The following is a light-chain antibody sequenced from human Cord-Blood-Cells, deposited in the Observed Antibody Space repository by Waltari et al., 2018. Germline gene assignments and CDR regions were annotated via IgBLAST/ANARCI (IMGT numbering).Light chain of an antibody. Sequence: QSVLTQPPSVSGAPGQRVTISCTGSSSNIGAGYDVHWYQQLPGTVPKLLIYGNSTRPSGVPDRFSGSKSGTSASLAITGLQAEDEADYYCQSYDSSLSVYVFGTGTKVTVL. CDR3: QSYDSSLSVYV. CDR2: GNS. CDR1: SSNIGAGYD. V-gene: IGLV1-40*01. J-gene: IGLJ1*01.